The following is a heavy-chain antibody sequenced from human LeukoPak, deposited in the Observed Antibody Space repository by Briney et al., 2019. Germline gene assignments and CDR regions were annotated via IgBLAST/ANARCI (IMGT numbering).Heavy chain of an antibody. V-gene: IGHV4-4*07. CDR1: GGSISSYY. CDR2: IYTSGST. Sequence: SETLSLTCAVSGGSISSYYWSWIRQPAGKGLEWIGRIYTSGSTNYNPSLKSRVTMSVDTSKNQFSLKLSSVTAADTAVYYCARGHYDFWSGYHSPYYFDYWGQGTLVTVSS. D-gene: IGHD3-3*01. CDR3: ARGHYDFWSGYHSPYYFDY. J-gene: IGHJ4*02.